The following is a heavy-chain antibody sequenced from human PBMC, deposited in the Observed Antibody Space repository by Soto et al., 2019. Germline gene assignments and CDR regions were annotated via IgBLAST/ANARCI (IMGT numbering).Heavy chain of an antibody. V-gene: IGHV2-70*01. CDR2: IDWDDDK. Sequence: GSGPTLVNPTQTLTLTCTFSGFSLSTSGMCVSWIRQPPGKALEWLALIDWDDDKYYSTSLKTRLTISKDTSKNQVVLTMTNMDPVDTATYYCARIPNDSSGYYYFDYWGQGTLVTVSS. CDR1: GFSLSTSGMC. J-gene: IGHJ4*02. D-gene: IGHD3-22*01. CDR3: ARIPNDSSGYYYFDY.